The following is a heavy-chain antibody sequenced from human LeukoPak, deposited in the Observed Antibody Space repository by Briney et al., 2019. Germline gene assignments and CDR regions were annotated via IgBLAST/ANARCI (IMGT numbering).Heavy chain of an antibody. J-gene: IGHJ5*02. CDR2: IYGGGTT. Sequence: GGSLRLSCAASGFTFSSYSMNWVRQAPGKGLEWVSIIYGGGTTYYADSVKGRFTISRDKSKNTLFLQMNSVRAEDAAVYYCARLEVRGVIGPWGQGTVVTVSS. CDR3: ARLEVRGVIGP. CDR1: GFTFSSYS. V-gene: IGHV3-53*01. D-gene: IGHD3-10*01.